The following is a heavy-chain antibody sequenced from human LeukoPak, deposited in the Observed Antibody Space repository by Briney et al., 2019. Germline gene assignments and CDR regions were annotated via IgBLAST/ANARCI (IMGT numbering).Heavy chain of an antibody. D-gene: IGHD3-16*01. CDR2: IIPIFGTA. CDR1: GGTFSSYA. Sequence: SSVKVSCKASGGTFSSYAISWVRQAPGQGLEWMGGIIPIFGTANYAQKFQGRVTITADETTSTAYKELSRLRSEGTAVFCCERGHGGLLGDDTRFDYWGQGTLVTVSS. J-gene: IGHJ4*02. CDR3: ERGHGGLLGDDTRFDY. V-gene: IGHV1-69*13.